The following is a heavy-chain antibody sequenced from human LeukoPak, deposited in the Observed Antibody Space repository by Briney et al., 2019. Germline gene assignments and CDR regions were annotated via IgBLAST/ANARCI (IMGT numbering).Heavy chain of an antibody. CDR2: ISSSGSTK. V-gene: IGHV3-11*01. CDR1: GFTFSDYY. Sequence: GGSLRLSCVVSGFTFSDYYMSWLRQAPGKGLEWVSYISSSGSTKNYEDSVKGRFTISRDNAKNSLYLQMNSLRPDDTAVYYCAGGVLEAQGWLQWMGTVYSMDVWGQGTPVTVSS. J-gene: IGHJ6*02. CDR3: AGGVLEAQGWLQWMGTVYSMDV. D-gene: IGHD5-24*01.